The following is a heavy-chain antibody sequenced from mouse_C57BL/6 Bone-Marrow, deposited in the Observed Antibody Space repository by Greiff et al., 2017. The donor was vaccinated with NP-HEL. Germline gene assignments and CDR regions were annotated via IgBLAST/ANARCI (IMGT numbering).Heavy chain of an antibody. CDR2: IWSGGSP. Sequence: VQLQQSGPGLVQPSQSLSITCTVSGFSLTSYGVHWVRQSPGKGLEWLGVIWSGGSPDYNAAFISRLSISKDNSKSQVFFKMNSLQADDTAIYYCARTYDYVQLNWYFDVWGTGTTVTVSS. D-gene: IGHD2-4*01. V-gene: IGHV2-2*01. CDR1: GFSLTSYG. CDR3: ARTYDYVQLNWYFDV. J-gene: IGHJ1*03.